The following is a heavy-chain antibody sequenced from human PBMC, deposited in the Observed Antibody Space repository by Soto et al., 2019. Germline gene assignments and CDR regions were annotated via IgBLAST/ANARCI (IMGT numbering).Heavy chain of an antibody. V-gene: IGHV4-39*01. D-gene: IGHD2-15*01. CDR2: IYYSGST. J-gene: IGHJ6*03. Sequence: QLQLQESGPGLVKPSETLSLTCTVSGGSISSSSYYWGWIRQPPGKGLEWIGSIYYSGSTYYNPSLKSRVTISVDTSKNQFSLKLSSVTAADTAVYYCARLSSPKRYYYYMDVWGKGTTVTVSS. CDR3: ARLSSPKRYYYYMDV. CDR1: GGSISSSSYY.